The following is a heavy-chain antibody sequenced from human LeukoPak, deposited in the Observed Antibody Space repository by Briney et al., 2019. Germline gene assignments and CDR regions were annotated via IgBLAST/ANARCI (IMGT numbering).Heavy chain of an antibody. J-gene: IGHJ4*02. CDR1: GFTFSNYA. CDR2: ISSSSSYI. CDR3: AKRGVVIRVILVGFHKEAYYFDS. D-gene: IGHD3-22*01. Sequence: GGSLRLSCEASGFTFSNYAMSWVRQAPGKGLEWVSSISSSSSYIYNADSVKGRFTISRDNPKNTLYLQMNSLRAEDTAVYFCAKRGVVIRVILVGFHKEAYYFDSWGQGALVTVSS. V-gene: IGHV3-21*04.